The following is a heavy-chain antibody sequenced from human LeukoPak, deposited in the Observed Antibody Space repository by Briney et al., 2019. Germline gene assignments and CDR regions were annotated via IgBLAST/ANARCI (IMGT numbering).Heavy chain of an antibody. Sequence: GGSLRLSCAASGFTFSSYSMNWVRQAPGKGLEWVSSISSSSSYIYYADSVKGRSTISRDNAKNPLYLQMNSLRAEDTAVYYCAELGITMIGGVWGKGTTVTISS. CDR1: GFTFSSYS. CDR2: ISSSSSYI. D-gene: IGHD3-10*02. CDR3: AELGITMIGGV. J-gene: IGHJ6*04. V-gene: IGHV3-21*01.